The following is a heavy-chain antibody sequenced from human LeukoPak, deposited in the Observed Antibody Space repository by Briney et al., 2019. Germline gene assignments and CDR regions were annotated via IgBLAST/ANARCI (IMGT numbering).Heavy chain of an antibody. V-gene: IGHV4-59*01. CDR1: GGSISIYY. CDR3: ARVGNYYDSSGSIDY. Sequence: SETLSLTCAVSGGSISIYYWSWIRQPPGKGLEWVGYIYYSGSTNYNPSLKSRVTISVDTSKNQFSLKLSSVTAADTAVYYCARVGNYYDSSGSIDYWGQGTLVTVSS. CDR2: IYYSGST. D-gene: IGHD3-22*01. J-gene: IGHJ4*02.